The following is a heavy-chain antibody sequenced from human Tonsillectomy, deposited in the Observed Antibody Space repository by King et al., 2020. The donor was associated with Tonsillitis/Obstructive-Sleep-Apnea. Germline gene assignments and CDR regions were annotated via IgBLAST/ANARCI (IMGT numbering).Heavy chain of an antibody. CDR3: ARGEDSSGWFR. Sequence: VQLVESGGGLVQPGGSLRLSCAASGFTFSSYWMYWVRQAPGKGLVWVSRINSDGSSTRYADSVKGRFTISRDNAKNTLYLQMNSLRAEDTAVYYCARGEDSSGWFRWGQGTLVTVSS. V-gene: IGHV3-74*01. CDR2: INSDGSST. J-gene: IGHJ4*02. D-gene: IGHD6-19*01. CDR1: GFTFSSYW.